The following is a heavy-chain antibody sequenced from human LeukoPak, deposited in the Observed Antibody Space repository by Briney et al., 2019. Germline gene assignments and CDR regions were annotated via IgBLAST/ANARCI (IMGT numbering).Heavy chain of an antibody. D-gene: IGHD4-17*01. CDR1: GFTFSSYS. V-gene: IGHV3-21*04. Sequence: PGGSLRLSCAASGFTFSSYSMNWVRQAPGKGLEWVSSMSTSSSYIYYADSVKGRFTISRDNAKNSLYLQMNSLRTEDTALYYCAKGHVDYGDYGAFDYWGQGTLVTVSS. CDR2: MSTSSSYI. CDR3: AKGHVDYGDYGAFDY. J-gene: IGHJ4*02.